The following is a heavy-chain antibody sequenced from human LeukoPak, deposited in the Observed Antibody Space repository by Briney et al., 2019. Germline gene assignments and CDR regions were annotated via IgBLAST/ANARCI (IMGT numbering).Heavy chain of an antibody. D-gene: IGHD5-12*01. CDR3: ARDTRSGYEFDY. CDR1: GGSISSSNHY. Sequence: SETLSLTCTVSGGSISSSNHYWSWIRQHPGKGLEWIGYIYYSGSTYYNPSLKSRVTISVDTSKNQFSLKLSSVTAADTAIYYCARDTRSGYEFDYCGQGTLVTVSS. V-gene: IGHV4-31*03. J-gene: IGHJ4*02. CDR2: IYYSGST.